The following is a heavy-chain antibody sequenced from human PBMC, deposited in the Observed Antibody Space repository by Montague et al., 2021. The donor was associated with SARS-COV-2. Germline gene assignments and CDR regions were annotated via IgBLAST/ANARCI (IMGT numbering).Heavy chain of an antibody. J-gene: IGHJ2*01. V-gene: IGHV4-39*01. Sequence: SETLSLTRTLSGGSISSGTYYWGWVRQPPGKGLEWIGTINYSGKTYYXPSLKSRVTISVDTSKNQFSLKVTSVTAADTAVYYCARRAQWQLSWFFGLWGRGTLVTVSS. CDR1: GGSISSGTYY. CDR3: ARRAQWQLSWFFGL. D-gene: IGHD6-19*01. CDR2: INYSGKT.